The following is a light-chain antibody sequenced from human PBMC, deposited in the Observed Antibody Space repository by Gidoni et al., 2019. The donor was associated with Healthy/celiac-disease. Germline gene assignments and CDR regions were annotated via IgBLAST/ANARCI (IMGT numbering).Light chain of an antibody. CDR3: QQSYSTPMYT. CDR2: AAS. V-gene: IGKV1-39*01. CDR1: QSISSY. J-gene: IGKJ2*01. Sequence: DIQMPQSPSSLSASVGDRVTITCRASQSISSYLNWYQQKPGKAPKLLSFAASSLQSGVPSRFSASGSGTDFTLTISSLQPEDFATYYGQQSYSTPMYTFGQGTKLEIK.